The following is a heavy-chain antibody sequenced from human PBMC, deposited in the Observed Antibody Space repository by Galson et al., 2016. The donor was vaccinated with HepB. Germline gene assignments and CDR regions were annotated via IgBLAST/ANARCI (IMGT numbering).Heavy chain of an antibody. Sequence: SLRLSCAASGFTFNKYGMHWVRQAPDKGLEWVSTISGNSGSMYYTDSVKGRFSISRDNSKNTLYLQMDTLRAEDTAVYYCAKDPRLSTIATSDYFDYWGQGTLVTV. CDR3: AKDPRLSTIATSDYFDY. CDR2: ISGNSGSM. V-gene: IGHV3-23*01. D-gene: IGHD1-26*01. CDR1: GFTFNKYG. J-gene: IGHJ4*02.